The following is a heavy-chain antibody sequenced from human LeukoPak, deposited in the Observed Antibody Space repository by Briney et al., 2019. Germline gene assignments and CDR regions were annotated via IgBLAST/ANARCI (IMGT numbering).Heavy chain of an antibody. D-gene: IGHD3-9*01. V-gene: IGHV5-51*01. Sequence: PGESLQISCQGSGSSFTSYWIGWVRQMPGKGLEWMGIIYPGDSDTRYSPSFQGQVTITADKSISTAYLQWSSLKASDTAMYYCARQLRYFDWLLSSEYDYWGQGTLVTVSS. CDR1: GSSFTSYW. CDR3: ARQLRYFDWLLSSEYDY. J-gene: IGHJ4*02. CDR2: IYPGDSDT.